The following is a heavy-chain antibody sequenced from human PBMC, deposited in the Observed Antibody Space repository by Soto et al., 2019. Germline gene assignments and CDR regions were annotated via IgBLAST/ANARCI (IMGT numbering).Heavy chain of an antibody. CDR3: ARDAQYGDYPFFDY. D-gene: IGHD4-17*01. Sequence: SVKVSCKASGGTFSSYTISWVRQAPGQGLEWMGRIIPILGIANYAQKFQGRVTITADKSTSTAYMELSSLRSEDTAVYYCARDAQYGDYPFFDYWGQGTLVTVSS. CDR1: GGTFSSYT. CDR2: IIPILGIA. J-gene: IGHJ4*02. V-gene: IGHV1-69*04.